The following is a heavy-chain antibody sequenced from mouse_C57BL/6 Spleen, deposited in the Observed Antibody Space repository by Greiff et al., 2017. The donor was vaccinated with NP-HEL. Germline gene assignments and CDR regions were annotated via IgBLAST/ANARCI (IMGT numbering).Heavy chain of an antibody. D-gene: IGHD1-1*01. CDR3: AREDYYGSSHWYFDV. V-gene: IGHV5-16*01. Sequence: EVKPVESEGGLVQPGSSMKLSCTASGFTFSDYYMAWVRQVPEKGLEWVANINYDGSSTYYLDSLKSRFIISRDNAKNILYLQMSSLKSEDTATYYCAREDYYGSSHWYFDVWGTGTTVTVSS. CDR2: INYDGSST. CDR1: GFTFSDYY. J-gene: IGHJ1*03.